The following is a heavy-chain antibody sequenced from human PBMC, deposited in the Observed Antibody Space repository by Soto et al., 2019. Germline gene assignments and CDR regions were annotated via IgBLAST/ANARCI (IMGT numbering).Heavy chain of an antibody. Sequence: PGGSLRLSCAASGFTFSNAWMSWVRQAPGKGLEWVGRIKSKTDGGTTDYAAPVKGRFTISRDDSKNTLYLQMNSLKTEDTAVYYCTTDVGRPYYYDSSGSPAATGRIDPWGQGTLVTVSS. CDR1: GFTFSNAW. D-gene: IGHD3-22*01. V-gene: IGHV3-15*01. CDR2: IKSKTDGGTT. J-gene: IGHJ5*02. CDR3: TTDVGRPYYYDSSGSPAATGRIDP.